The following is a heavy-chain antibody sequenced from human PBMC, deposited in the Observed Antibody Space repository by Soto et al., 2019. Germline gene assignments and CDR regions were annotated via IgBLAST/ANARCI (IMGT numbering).Heavy chain of an antibody. CDR1: GFSLSTSGVG. V-gene: IGHV2-5*01. CDR2: IYWNDDK. D-gene: IGHD2-15*01. J-gene: IGHJ5*02. CDR3: AHRQGSSLHCSGGSCYYNWFDP. Sequence: SGPTLVNPTQTLTLTCTFSGFSLSTSGVGVGWIRQPPGKALEWLALIYWNDDKRYSPSLKSRLTITKDTSKNQVVLTMTNMDPVDTATYYCAHRQGSSLHCSGGSCYYNWFDPWGQGTLVTVSS.